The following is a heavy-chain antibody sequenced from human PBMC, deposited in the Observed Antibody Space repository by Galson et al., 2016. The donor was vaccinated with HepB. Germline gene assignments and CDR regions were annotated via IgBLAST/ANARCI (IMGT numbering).Heavy chain of an antibody. CDR2: IYSGGST. CDR1: GGSISSDVYY. J-gene: IGHJ4*02. V-gene: IGHV4-30-4*01. D-gene: IGHD4-17*01. CDR3: ARGPTVTTDF. Sequence: TLSLTCTVSGGSISSDVYYWSWFRQPPGKGLEWLAYIYSGGSTHYNPSLRSRSFISVDTPKNQFSLNLNSVTAADTAVYYCARGPTVTTDFWGQGTLVTVSS.